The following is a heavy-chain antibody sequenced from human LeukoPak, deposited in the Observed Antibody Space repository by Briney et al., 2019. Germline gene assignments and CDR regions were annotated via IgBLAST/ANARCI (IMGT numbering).Heavy chain of an antibody. CDR3: ARASGPFDY. CDR1: GFTVSSNY. D-gene: IGHD3-10*01. CDR2: IYSGGST. J-gene: IGHJ4*02. Sequence: SGGSLRLSCAASGFTVSSNYMSWVRQAPGKGLEWVSVIYSGGSTYYADSVKGRFTISRDNSKNTLFLQMNSLRVEDTAVYSCARASGPFDYWGQGTLVTVSS. V-gene: IGHV3-66*01.